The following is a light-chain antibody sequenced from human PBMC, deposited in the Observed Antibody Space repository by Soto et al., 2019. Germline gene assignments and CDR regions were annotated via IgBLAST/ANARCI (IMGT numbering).Light chain of an antibody. CDR3: HQYGTLPRT. Sequence: EIVLTQSPGTLSLSPGERATLSCRASQSVRSNYLAWYQQKPGQAPRLLLSGASSRATGIPDRFSGSGSGTDFTLTISRLEPEDFAVYYCHQYGTLPRTFGQGTKVDVK. CDR2: GAS. V-gene: IGKV3-20*01. CDR1: QSVRSNY. J-gene: IGKJ1*01.